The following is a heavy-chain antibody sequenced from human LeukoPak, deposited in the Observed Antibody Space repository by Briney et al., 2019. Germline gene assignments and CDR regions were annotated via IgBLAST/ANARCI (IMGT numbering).Heavy chain of an antibody. CDR2: IYYSGST. CDR3: ARDYGGNSNYYYYGMDV. V-gene: IGHV4-59*01. Sequence: SETLSLTCTVSGRSISSYYWSWIRQPPGKGLEGIGYIYYSGSTNYNHSLKSRVTISVDTYKNQFSLKLNSVTAADTAVYYCARDYGGNSNYYYYGMDVWGQGTTVTVSS. J-gene: IGHJ6*02. D-gene: IGHD4-23*01. CDR1: GRSISSYY.